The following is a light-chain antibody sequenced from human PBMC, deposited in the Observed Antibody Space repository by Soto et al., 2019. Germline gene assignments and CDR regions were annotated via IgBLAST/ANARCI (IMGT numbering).Light chain of an antibody. CDR3: QQYNNGPRT. Sequence: EIVMTQSPATLSVSPGERATLSCRASQSVSSYLAWYQQKPGQAPRLLIYGASHRATGMPARFSGSGSGTEFTLTISSLQSEDFAVYYCQQYNNGPRTFGQGTKV. CDR1: QSVSSY. V-gene: IGKV3-15*01. CDR2: GAS. J-gene: IGKJ1*01.